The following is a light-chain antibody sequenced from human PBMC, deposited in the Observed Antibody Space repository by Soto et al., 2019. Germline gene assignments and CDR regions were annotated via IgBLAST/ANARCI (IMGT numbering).Light chain of an antibody. CDR2: GAS. Sequence: VMTQSPTTLSVSPGERATLSCRASHGVGNNLAWYQQIPGQAPRLLIYGASTRATGVPARFSGSGSGTEFTLTISSLQSGDFAVYYCQQYNRWPFTFGPGTKVDIK. V-gene: IGKV3-15*01. CDR3: QQYNRWPFT. J-gene: IGKJ3*01. CDR1: HGVGNN.